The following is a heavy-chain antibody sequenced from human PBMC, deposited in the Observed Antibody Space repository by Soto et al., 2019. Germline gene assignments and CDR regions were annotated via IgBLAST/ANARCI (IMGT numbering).Heavy chain of an antibody. CDR1: GGSVSNGSYY. Sequence: QVQLQESGPGLVKPSETLSLTCTVSGGSVSNGSYYWSWIRQPPGKGLEWIGYIYYTGSTNYNPSLKRRVTISVDTSKNQFSLKLSSVTAADTAVYYCAREGGGGILTSYNWFDPWGQGTLVTVSS. J-gene: IGHJ5*02. CDR2: IYYTGST. V-gene: IGHV4-61*01. D-gene: IGHD3-9*01. CDR3: AREGGGGILTSYNWFDP.